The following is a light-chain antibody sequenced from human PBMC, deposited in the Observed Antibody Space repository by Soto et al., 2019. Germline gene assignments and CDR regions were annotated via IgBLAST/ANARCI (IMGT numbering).Light chain of an antibody. CDR1: HSVSST. CDR2: DAS. CDR3: QQRTDWPPELT. V-gene: IGKV3-11*01. J-gene: IGKJ4*01. Sequence: EVVLTQSPATLSLSPGESATLFCRASHSVSSTLDWYQQKPGQAPRLLIYDASNRATGIPVRFSGRGSGTAFTLTISRLDPEDFAFYYCQQRTDWPPELTFGGGNKVEIK.